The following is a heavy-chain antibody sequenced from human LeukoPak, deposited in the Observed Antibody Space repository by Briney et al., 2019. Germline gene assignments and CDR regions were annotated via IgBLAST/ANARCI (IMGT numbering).Heavy chain of an antibody. J-gene: IGHJ5*02. Sequence: SETLSLTCAVYGGSFSGYFWIWIPQPPGKGLEWIGEINHSGRTNYNPSLKSRVTISVDTSKNQFSLKVNSVTAADTALYCCARGGRGVPTARRFKPANWFDPWGQGTLVTIFS. CDR2: INHSGRT. CDR1: GGSFSGYF. V-gene: IGHV4-34*01. D-gene: IGHD2-2*01. CDR3: ARGGRGVPTARRFKPANWFDP.